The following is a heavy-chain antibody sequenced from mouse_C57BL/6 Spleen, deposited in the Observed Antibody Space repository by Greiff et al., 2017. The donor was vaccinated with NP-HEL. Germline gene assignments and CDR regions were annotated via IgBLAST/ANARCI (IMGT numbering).Heavy chain of an antibody. Sequence: EVQLQQSGPGLAKPSQTLSLTCSVTGYSITSDYWNWIRKFPGNKLEYMGYISYSGSTYYNPSLKSRISITRDTSKNQYYLPLNSVTTEDTATYYCARGDGSSYGAMDYWGQGTSVTVSS. J-gene: IGHJ4*01. CDR3: ARGDGSSYGAMDY. V-gene: IGHV3-8*01. CDR1: GYSITSDY. D-gene: IGHD1-1*01. CDR2: ISYSGST.